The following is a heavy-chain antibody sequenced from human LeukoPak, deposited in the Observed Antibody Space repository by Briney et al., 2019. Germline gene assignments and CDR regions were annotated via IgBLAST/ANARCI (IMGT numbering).Heavy chain of an antibody. Sequence: ASVKVSCKASGYTFTSYYMHWVRQAPGQGLEWMGIINPSGGSTSYAQKFQGRVTMTRDTSTSTVYMELSSLRSEDTALYYCARKANAVAGAFDIWGQGTMVTVSS. J-gene: IGHJ3*02. CDR2: INPSGGST. D-gene: IGHD6-19*01. CDR3: ARKANAVAGAFDI. V-gene: IGHV1-46*03. CDR1: GYTFTSYY.